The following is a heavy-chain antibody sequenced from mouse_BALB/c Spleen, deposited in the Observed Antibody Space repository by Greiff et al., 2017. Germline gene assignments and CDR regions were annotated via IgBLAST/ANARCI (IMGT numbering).Heavy chain of an antibody. V-gene: IGHV5-6*01. D-gene: IGHD1-2*01. CDR2: ISSGGSYT. J-gene: IGHJ4*01. CDR3: ERQNSLIRMGAMEY. CDR1: GFTFSSYG. Sequence: EVKVVESGGDLVKPGGSLKLSCAASGFTFSSYGMSWVRQTPDKRLEWVATISSGGSYTYYPDSVKGRFTISRDNAKNTLYLQMSSMKSEDTAMYYCERQNSLIRMGAMEYWGQGTSVTVSS.